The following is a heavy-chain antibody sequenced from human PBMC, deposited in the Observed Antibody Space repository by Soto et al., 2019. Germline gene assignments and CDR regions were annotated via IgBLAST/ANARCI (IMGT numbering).Heavy chain of an antibody. D-gene: IGHD3-10*01. J-gene: IGHJ3*02. CDR2: IGTAGDT. V-gene: IGHV3-13*04. Sequence: EVQLVESWGGLVQPGGSLRLSCAASGFTFSSYDMHWVRQATGKGLEWVSAIGTAGDTYYPGSVKGRFTISRENAKNSLYLQMNSLRAGDTAVYYCARGVGQYRPNDAFDIWGQGTMVTVSS. CDR1: GFTFSSYD. CDR3: ARGVGQYRPNDAFDI.